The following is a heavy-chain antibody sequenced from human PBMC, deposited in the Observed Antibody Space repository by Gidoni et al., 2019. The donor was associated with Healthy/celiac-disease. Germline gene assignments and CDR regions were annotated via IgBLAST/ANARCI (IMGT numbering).Heavy chain of an antibody. V-gene: IGHV3-23*01. Sequence: EVQLLESGGGLVQPGGSLRLSCAASGFTFSSYAMSWVRQAPGKGLEWVSAISGSGGSTYYADSVKGRFTISRDNSKNTLYLQMNSLRAEDTAVYYCAKDLSDYVWGRGHEFDYWGQGTLVTVSS. CDR3: AKDLSDYVWGRGHEFDY. D-gene: IGHD3-16*01. J-gene: IGHJ4*02. CDR1: GFTFSSYA. CDR2: ISGSGGST.